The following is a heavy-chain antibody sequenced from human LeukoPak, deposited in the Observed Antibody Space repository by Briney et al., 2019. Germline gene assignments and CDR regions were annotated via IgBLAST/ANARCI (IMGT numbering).Heavy chain of an antibody. CDR2: IYYSGST. Sequence: SETLSLTCTVSGGSISSSSYYWGWTRQPPGKGLEWIGSIYYSGSTYYNPSLKSRVTISVDTSKNQFSLKLSSVTAADTAVYYCARERITTTVVDYWGQGTLVTVSS. J-gene: IGHJ4*02. D-gene: IGHD4-23*01. CDR3: ARERITTTVVDY. CDR1: GGSISSSSYY. V-gene: IGHV4-39*07.